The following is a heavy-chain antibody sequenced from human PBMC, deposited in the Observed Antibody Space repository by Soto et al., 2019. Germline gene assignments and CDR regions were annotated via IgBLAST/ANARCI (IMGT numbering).Heavy chain of an antibody. J-gene: IGHJ5*02. CDR3: ARVGRDTMVRGSRYNWFDP. CDR1: GGSISSYY. CDR2: IYYSGST. V-gene: IGHV4-59*01. D-gene: IGHD3-10*01. Sequence: PSETLSLPCTFSGGSISSYYWSCILHPPGKGLEWIGYIYYSGSTNYNPSLKSRVTISVDTSKNQFSLKLSSVTAADTAVYYCARVGRDTMVRGSRYNWFDPWGQGTLVTVSS.